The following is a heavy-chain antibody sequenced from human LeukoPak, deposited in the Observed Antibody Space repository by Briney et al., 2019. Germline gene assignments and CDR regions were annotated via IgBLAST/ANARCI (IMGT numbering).Heavy chain of an antibody. CDR2: IYYSGST. CDR1: SGSISSYY. J-gene: IGHJ6*02. CDR3: ARGSHCSGGSCYFWPYYYGMDV. Sequence: PSETLSLTCTVSSGSISSYYWSWIRQPPGKGLEGIRYIYYSGSTNYYPSLKSRVTISVDTSKNQFSLKLSSVTAADTAVYYCARGSHCSGGSCYFWPYYYGMDVWGQGTTVTVSS. D-gene: IGHD2-15*01. V-gene: IGHV4-59*01.